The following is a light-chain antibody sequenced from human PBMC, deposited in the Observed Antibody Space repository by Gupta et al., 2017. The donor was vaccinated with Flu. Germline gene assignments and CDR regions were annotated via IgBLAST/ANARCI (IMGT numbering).Light chain of an antibody. J-gene: IGLJ3*02. CDR2: KNS. CDR1: RTNFGDHY. Sequence: KVTITCTGTRTNFGDHYASWYQQYQGQAPKLLIYKNSVRPSGIPERFSGSRSGTTATLAITGLQAEDEADYYCEAWDSSLTHWVFGGGTKLTVL. CDR3: EAWDSSLTHWV. V-gene: IGLV1-51*02.